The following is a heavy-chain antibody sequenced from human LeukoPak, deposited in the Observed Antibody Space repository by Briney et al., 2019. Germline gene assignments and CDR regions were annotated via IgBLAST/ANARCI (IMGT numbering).Heavy chain of an antibody. V-gene: IGHV3-30*04. CDR3: ARDMGTAVAEKNWFDP. J-gene: IGHJ5*02. CDR1: GFTFSSYA. Sequence: GGSLRLSCAASGFTFSSYAMHWVRQAPGKGLEWVAVISYDGSNKYYADSVKGRFTISRDNSKNTLYLQMNSLRAEDTAVYYCARDMGTAVAEKNWFDPWGQGTLVTVSS. CDR2: ISYDGSNK. D-gene: IGHD6-19*01.